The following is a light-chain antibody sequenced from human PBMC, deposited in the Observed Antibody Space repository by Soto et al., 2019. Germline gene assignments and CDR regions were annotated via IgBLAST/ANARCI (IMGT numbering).Light chain of an antibody. CDR1: QPISSW. Sequence: DIHITHSPSPLSGSLGHRVNIPCRSRQPISSWLAWYQQKPGKAPKLLIYKASTLKSGVPSRFSGSGSGTEFTLTISSLQPDDFATYYCQHYNSYSEAFGQGTKVDIK. CDR3: QHYNSYSEA. V-gene: IGKV1-5*03. CDR2: KAS. J-gene: IGKJ1*01.